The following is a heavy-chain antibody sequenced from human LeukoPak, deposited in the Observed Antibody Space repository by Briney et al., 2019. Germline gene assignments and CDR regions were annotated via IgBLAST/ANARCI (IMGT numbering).Heavy chain of an antibody. CDR1: GGSISSYY. J-gene: IGHJ5*02. D-gene: IGHD6-19*01. CDR2: IYYTGST. CDR3: ARRAAVSGTGVWFDP. V-gene: IGHV4-59*08. Sequence: SETLSLTCTVSGGSISSYYWSWIRQPPGKGLEWIGYIYYTGSTNYNPSLKSRVTISVDTSKNQFSLELTSVTAADTAVYYCARRAAVSGTGVWFDPWGQGTLVTVSS.